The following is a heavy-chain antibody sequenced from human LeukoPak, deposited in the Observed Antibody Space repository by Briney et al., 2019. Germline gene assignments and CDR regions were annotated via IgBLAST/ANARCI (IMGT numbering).Heavy chain of an antibody. D-gene: IGHD2-15*01. CDR2: ISGSGNT. J-gene: IGHJ4*01. CDR1: GGSIRSYY. Sequence: SETLSLTCSVSGGSIRSYYWSWIRQPAGKKLEWIGRISGSGNTDYNPSLKSRLTMSVDTSKNQFSLKLNSVTAADTAVCYCAREGRSSTPGYWGQGTLVTVSS. V-gene: IGHV4-4*07. CDR3: AREGRSSTPGY.